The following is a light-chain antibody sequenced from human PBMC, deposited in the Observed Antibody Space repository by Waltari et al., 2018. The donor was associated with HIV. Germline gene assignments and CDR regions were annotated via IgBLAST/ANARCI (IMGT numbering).Light chain of an antibody. J-gene: IGLJ3*02. CDR3: GTWDSSLVGWV. Sequence: QSVLTQPPSVSAAPGQNVTISCSGRRSNMSNNYLSWYQQLPGAAPKLLIFANSERPSGIPDRFSGSKSGTSGTLGITGLQTGDEAVYYCGTWDSSLVGWVFGGGTKLAVL. CDR1: RSNMSNNY. CDR2: ANS. V-gene: IGLV1-51*01.